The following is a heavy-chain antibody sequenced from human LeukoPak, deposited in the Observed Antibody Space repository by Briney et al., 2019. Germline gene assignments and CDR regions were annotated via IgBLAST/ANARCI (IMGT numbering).Heavy chain of an antibody. Sequence: SETLSLTCTVSGGSVSSIISYWNWIRQPAGKGLEWIGRVYSSGTTYYNPSLKSRVTISVDTSKNQFSLKLSSVTAADTAVYYCARRRQWLGGYYFDYWGQGTLVTVSS. CDR1: GGSVSSIISY. CDR2: VYSSGTT. D-gene: IGHD6-19*01. CDR3: ARRRQWLGGYYFDY. J-gene: IGHJ4*02. V-gene: IGHV4-61*02.